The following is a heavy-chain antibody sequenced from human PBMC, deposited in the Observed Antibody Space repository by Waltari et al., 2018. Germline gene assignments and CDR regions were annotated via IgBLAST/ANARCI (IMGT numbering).Heavy chain of an antibody. V-gene: IGHV4-31*03. CDR2: IYYSGST. CDR1: VGSISSGGYY. D-gene: IGHD6-13*01. CDR3: ARVLREQQLADP. Sequence: QVQLQESGPGLVKPSQTLSLTCTVSVGSISSGGYYWSWIRQHPGKALEWIGYIYYSGSTYYNPSLKSRVTISVDTSKNQFSLKLSSVTAADTAVYYCARVLREQQLADPWGQGTLVTVSS. J-gene: IGHJ5*02.